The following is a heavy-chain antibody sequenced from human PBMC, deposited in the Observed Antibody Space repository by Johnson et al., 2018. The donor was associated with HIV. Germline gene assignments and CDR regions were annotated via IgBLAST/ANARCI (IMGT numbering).Heavy chain of an antibody. CDR1: GFTFNNAW. Sequence: VQLVESGGGLVQPGGSLRLSCAASGFTFNNAWMSWVRQAPGKGLEWVGRIKSKTDGGTTDYAAPVKGSFTISRDDSKNTLYLQMNSLKTEDTAVYYCTTEAYSSSSAAFDIWGQGTMVTVSS. D-gene: IGHD6-6*01. CDR2: IKSKTDGGTT. J-gene: IGHJ3*02. CDR3: TTEAYSSSSAAFDI. V-gene: IGHV3-15*01.